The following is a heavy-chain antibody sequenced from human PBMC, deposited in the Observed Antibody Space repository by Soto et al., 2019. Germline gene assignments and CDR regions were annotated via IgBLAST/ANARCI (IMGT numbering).Heavy chain of an antibody. CDR1: GEYISSSSYY. V-gene: IGHV4-39*01. J-gene: IGHJ4*02. D-gene: IGHD2-21*02. Sequence: PSETLSLTCIVSGEYISSSSYYWGWIRQPPGKGLEWIGSIYYSGRTYYNPSFKSRVTISIDTSKNQFSLKLSSVTATDTAVYYCARQRTTVVTQAYFDHWGQGAPVTAPQ. CDR2: IYYSGRT. CDR3: ARQRTTVVTQAYFDH.